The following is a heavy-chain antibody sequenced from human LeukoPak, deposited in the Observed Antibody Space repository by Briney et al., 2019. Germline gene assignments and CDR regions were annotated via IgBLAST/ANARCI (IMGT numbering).Heavy chain of an antibody. CDR1: GGTFSSYA. Sequence: SVKVSCKASGGTFSSYAISWVRQAPGQGLEWMGRIIPILGIANYAQKFQGRVTITADKSTSTAYMELSSLRSEDTAVYYCARDRAGTMKPSDYWGQGTLVTVSS. D-gene: IGHD1-7*01. CDR3: ARDRAGTMKPSDY. J-gene: IGHJ4*02. CDR2: IIPILGIA. V-gene: IGHV1-69*04.